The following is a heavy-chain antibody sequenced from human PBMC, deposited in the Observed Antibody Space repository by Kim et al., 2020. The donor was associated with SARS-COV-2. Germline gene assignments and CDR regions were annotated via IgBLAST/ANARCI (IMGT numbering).Heavy chain of an antibody. D-gene: IGHD5-18*01. Sequence: GGSLRLSCAASGFTFSDYYMSWIRQAPGKGLEWVSYISSSGSTIYYADSVKGRFTISRDNAKNSLYLQMNSLRAEDTAVYYCARVKYKDTAMRMSYYYYGMDVWGQGTTVTVSS. J-gene: IGHJ6*02. V-gene: IGHV3-11*01. CDR3: ARVKYKDTAMRMSYYYYGMDV. CDR2: ISSSGSTI. CDR1: GFTFSDYY.